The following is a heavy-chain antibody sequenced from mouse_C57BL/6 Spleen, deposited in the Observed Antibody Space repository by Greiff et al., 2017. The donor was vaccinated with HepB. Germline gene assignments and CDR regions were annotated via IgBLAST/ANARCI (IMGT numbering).Heavy chain of an antibody. D-gene: IGHD1-1*01. V-gene: IGHV5-4*01. Sequence: EVKLVESGGGLVKPGGSLKLSCAASGFTFSSYAMSWVRQTPEKRLEWVATISDGGSYTYYPDNVKGRFTISRDNAKNNRYLQMSHLKSEDTAMYYCARERYPFDYWGQGTTLTVSS. CDR3: ARERYPFDY. CDR1: GFTFSSYA. J-gene: IGHJ2*01. CDR2: ISDGGSYT.